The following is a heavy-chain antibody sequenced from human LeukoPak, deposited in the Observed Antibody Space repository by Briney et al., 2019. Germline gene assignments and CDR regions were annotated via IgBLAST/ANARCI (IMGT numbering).Heavy chain of an antibody. J-gene: IGHJ4*02. Sequence: GGSLRLSCAASGFTFSSYVMSWVRQAPGKGLEWVSTISVFGGSTYYADSVKGRFTVSRDNSKSTLYMQMNSLRAEDTAIYYCARGEILAAALDYWGQGTLVTVSS. V-gene: IGHV3-23*01. D-gene: IGHD6-25*01. CDR2: ISVFGGST. CDR3: ARGEILAAALDY. CDR1: GFTFSSYV.